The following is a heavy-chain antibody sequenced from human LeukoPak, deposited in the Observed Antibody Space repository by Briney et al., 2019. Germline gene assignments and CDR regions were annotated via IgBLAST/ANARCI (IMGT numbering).Heavy chain of an antibody. V-gene: IGHV1-2*06. CDR3: AREYYDILTGYLPWFDP. Sequence: GASVKVSCKASGYTFTGYYMHWVRQAPGQGLEWMGRINPSSGGTNYAQKFQGRVTMTRDTSISTAYMELSRLRSDDTAVYYCAREYYDILTGYLPWFDPWGQGTLVTVSS. CDR1: GYTFTGYY. D-gene: IGHD3-9*01. CDR2: INPSSGGT. J-gene: IGHJ5*02.